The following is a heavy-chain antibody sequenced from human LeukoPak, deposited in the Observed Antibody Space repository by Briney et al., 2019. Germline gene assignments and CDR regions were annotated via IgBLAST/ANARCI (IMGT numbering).Heavy chain of an antibody. J-gene: IGHJ4*02. CDR1: GFTFSSYG. CDR3: AKDRSPRSDLYDY. Sequence: PGGSLRLSCAASGFTFSSYGMSWVRQAPGKGLEWVSAISGSGGSTYYADSVKGRFTISRDNSKNTLYLQMNSLRAEDTAVYYCAKDRSPRSDLYDYWGQGTLVTVSS. V-gene: IGHV3-23*01. D-gene: IGHD2-2*02. CDR2: ISGSGGST.